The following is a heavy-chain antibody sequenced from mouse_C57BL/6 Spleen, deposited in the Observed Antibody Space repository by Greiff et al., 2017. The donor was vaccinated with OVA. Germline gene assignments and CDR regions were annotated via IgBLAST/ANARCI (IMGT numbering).Heavy chain of an antibody. Sequence: EVHLVESEGGLVQPGSSMKLSCTASGFTFSDYYMAWVRQVPEKGLEWVANINYDGSSTYYLDSLKSRFIISRDNAKNILYLQMSSLKSEDTATYYCARSLGVVARDYAMDYWGQGTSVTVSS. J-gene: IGHJ4*01. CDR3: ARSLGVVARDYAMDY. CDR1: GFTFSDYY. CDR2: INYDGSST. V-gene: IGHV5-16*01. D-gene: IGHD1-1*01.